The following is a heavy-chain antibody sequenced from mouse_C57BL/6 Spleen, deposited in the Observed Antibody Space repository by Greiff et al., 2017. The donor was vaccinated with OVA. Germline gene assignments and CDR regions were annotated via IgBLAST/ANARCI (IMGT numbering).Heavy chain of an antibody. V-gene: IGHV3-6*01. CDR1: GYSITSGYY. J-gene: IGHJ3*01. D-gene: IGHD2-10*01. CDR2: ISYDGSN. Sequence: EVKLVESGPGLVKPSQSLSLTCSVTGYSITSGYYWNWIRQFPGNKLEWMGYISYDGSNNYNPSLKNRISITRDTSKNQFFLKLNSVTTEDTATYYCARDDSYYGIAYWGQGTLVTVSA. CDR3: ARDDSYYGIAY.